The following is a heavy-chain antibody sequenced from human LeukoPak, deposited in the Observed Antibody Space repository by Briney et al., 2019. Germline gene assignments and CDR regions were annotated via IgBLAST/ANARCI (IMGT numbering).Heavy chain of an antibody. V-gene: IGHV4-34*01. CDR1: GGSFSGYY. CDR3: ARVGYYDSSGFLGY. D-gene: IGHD3-22*01. J-gene: IGHJ4*02. CDR2: INHSGST. Sequence: SETLSLTCAVYGGSFSGYYWSWIRQPPGKGLEWIGEINHSGSTNYNPSLKSRVTISVDTSKNQFSLKLSSVTAADTAVYYCARVGYYDSSGFLGYWGQGTLVTVSS.